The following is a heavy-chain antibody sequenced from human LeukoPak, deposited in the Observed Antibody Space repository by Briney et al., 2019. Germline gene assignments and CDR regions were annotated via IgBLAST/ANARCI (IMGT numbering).Heavy chain of an antibody. J-gene: IGHJ4*02. V-gene: IGHV1-2*02. Sequence: ASVKVSCKASGYTFTGYYMHWVQQAPGQGLEWMGWINPNSGGTNYAQKFQGRVTITTDESTSTAYMELSSLRSEDTAVYYCARALSAGYSSSWYYFDYWGQGTLVTVSS. CDR2: INPNSGGT. CDR3: ARALSAGYSSSWYYFDY. CDR1: GYTFTGYY. D-gene: IGHD6-13*01.